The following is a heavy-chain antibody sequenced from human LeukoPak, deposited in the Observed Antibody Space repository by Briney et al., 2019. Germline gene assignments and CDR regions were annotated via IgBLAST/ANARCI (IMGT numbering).Heavy chain of an antibody. Sequence: SETLSLTCTVSGGSISSYYWSWIRQPPGKGLEWIGYIYYSGSTNYNPSLKSRVTISVDTSKNQFSLKLSSVTAPDTAVYYCARDRSLDYWGQGTLVTVSS. CDR3: ARDRSLDY. V-gene: IGHV4-59*01. D-gene: IGHD1-26*01. J-gene: IGHJ4*02. CDR1: GGSISSYY. CDR2: IYYSGST.